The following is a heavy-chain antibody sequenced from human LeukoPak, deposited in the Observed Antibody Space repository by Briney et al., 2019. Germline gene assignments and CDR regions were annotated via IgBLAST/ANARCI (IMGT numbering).Heavy chain of an antibody. CDR1: GGSISSGSYY. J-gene: IGHJ5*02. CDR3: ARQLYSSRSNWFDP. V-gene: IGHV4-61*02. CDR2: IYTSGST. D-gene: IGHD6-13*01. Sequence: PSQTLSLTCTVSGGSISSGSYYLSWIRQPAGKGLKWIGRIYTSGSTNYNPSLKSRVTISVDTSKNQFSLKLSSVTAADTAVYYCARQLYSSRSNWFDPWGQGTLVTVSS.